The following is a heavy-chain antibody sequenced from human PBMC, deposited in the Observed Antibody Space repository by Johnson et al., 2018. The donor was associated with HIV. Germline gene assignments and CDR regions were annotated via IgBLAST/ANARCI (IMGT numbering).Heavy chain of an antibody. J-gene: IGHJ3*02. D-gene: IGHD2-15*01. CDR1: GFIFSTAA. CDR2: ISINGDTT. V-gene: IGHV3-64*01. CDR3: ARGYCSGGICYPNDAFDI. Sequence: VQLVESGGGLIQPGGSLRLSCAASGFIFSTAAMHWVRQAPGKGLEYVASISINGDTTYYARSVQDRFTISRDNSKNTLYLQMDSLRAEDMAIYYCARGYCSGGICYPNDAFDIWGKGTMVTVSS.